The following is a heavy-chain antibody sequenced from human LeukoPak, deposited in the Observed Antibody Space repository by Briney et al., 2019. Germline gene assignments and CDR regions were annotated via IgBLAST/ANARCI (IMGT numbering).Heavy chain of an antibody. J-gene: IGHJ4*02. CDR3: ARDHDYGDYGGYYFDY. CDR2: INPNSGGT. Sequence: ASVKVSCKASGYTFTGYYMHWVRQAPGQGLEWMGWINPNSGGTNYAQKFQGRVTMTRDTSISTAYMELNRLRSDDTAVYYCARDHDYGDYGGYYFDYWGQGTLVTVSS. CDR1: GYTFTGYY. D-gene: IGHD4-17*01. V-gene: IGHV1-2*02.